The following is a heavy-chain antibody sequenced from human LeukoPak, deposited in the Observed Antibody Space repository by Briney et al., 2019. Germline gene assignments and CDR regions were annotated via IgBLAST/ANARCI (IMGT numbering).Heavy chain of an antibody. CDR2: IYYSGST. Sequence: KPSETLSLTCTVSGGSISNYYWNWIRQPPGKGLEWIGYIYYSGSTAYNPSLKSRLTISLDTSKNQFSLKLNSVTAADTAVYYCARDGYSGNDGLWGQGTLVTVSS. D-gene: IGHD5-12*01. CDR1: GGSISNYY. V-gene: IGHV4-59*01. CDR3: ARDGYSGNDGL. J-gene: IGHJ4*02.